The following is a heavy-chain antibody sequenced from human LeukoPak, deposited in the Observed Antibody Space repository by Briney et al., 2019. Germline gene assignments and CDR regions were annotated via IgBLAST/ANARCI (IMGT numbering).Heavy chain of an antibody. CDR2: IYYSGST. CDR1: GGSTSSGGYY. D-gene: IGHD5-18*01. J-gene: IGHJ6*02. Sequence: SQTLSLTCTVSGGSTSSGGYYWSWIRQHPGKGLEWIGYIYYSGSTYYNPSLKSRVTISVDTSKNQFSLKLSSVTAADTAVYYCARDRWVDTAMVQGGMDVWGQGTTVTVSS. V-gene: IGHV4-31*03. CDR3: ARDRWVDTAMVQGGMDV.